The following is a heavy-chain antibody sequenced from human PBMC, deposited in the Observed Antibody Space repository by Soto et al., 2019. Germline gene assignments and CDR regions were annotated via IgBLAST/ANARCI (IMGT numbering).Heavy chain of an antibody. V-gene: IGHV4-30-4*01. D-gene: IGHD1-20*01. Sequence: SETLSLTCTVSGGSISSNDYYWSWIRQPPGKGLEWIGYIYYSGSTYYNPSLKSRVTISADTSKTQFSLKLTSVTAADTAVYYCARGRYNWNQGDFDIWGQGPVVTVSS. J-gene: IGHJ3*02. CDR1: GGSISSNDYY. CDR3: ARGRYNWNQGDFDI. CDR2: IYYSGST.